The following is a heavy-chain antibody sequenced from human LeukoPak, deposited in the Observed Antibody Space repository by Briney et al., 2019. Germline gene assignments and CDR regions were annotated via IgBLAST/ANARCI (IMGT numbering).Heavy chain of an antibody. D-gene: IGHD3-22*01. CDR1: GGSISSGDYY. V-gene: IGHV4-30-4*01. CDR2: MYYSGST. CDR3: ARPYYYDSRIDP. Sequence: SETLSLTCTVSGGSISSGDYYWSWIRQPPWKGLEWIAYMYYSGSTYYNPSLKSRVTMSADTSKNQLSLKLSSVTAADTAVYYCARPYYYDSRIDPWGQGILVTVSS. J-gene: IGHJ5*02.